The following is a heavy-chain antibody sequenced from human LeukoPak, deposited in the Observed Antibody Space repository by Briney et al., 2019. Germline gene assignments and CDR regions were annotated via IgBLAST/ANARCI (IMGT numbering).Heavy chain of an antibody. CDR2: INPNSGGT. J-gene: IGHJ4*02. V-gene: IGHV1-2*02. Sequence: GASVKVSCKASGYTFTSYYMHWVRQAPGQGLEWMGWINPNSGGTNYAQKFQDRVTMTRDTSISTAYMELSRLRSDDTAVYYCARDNFFGFSYSWHFDYWGLGTLVTVSS. CDR3: ARDNFFGFSYSWHFDY. D-gene: IGHD5-18*01. CDR1: GYTFTSYY.